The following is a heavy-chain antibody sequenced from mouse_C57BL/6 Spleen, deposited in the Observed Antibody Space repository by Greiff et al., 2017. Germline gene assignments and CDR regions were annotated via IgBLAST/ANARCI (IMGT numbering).Heavy chain of an antibody. V-gene: IGHV10-1*01. CDR2: IRSKSNNYAT. CDR1: GFSFNTYA. J-gene: IGHJ4*01. Sequence: VQLQQSGGGLVQPKGSLKLSCAASGFSFNTYAMNWVRQAPGKGLEWVARIRSKSNNYATYYADSVKDRFTISRDDSESMLYLQMNNLKTEDTAMYYWVRHVGDYWGQGTSVTVSS. CDR3: VRHVGDY.